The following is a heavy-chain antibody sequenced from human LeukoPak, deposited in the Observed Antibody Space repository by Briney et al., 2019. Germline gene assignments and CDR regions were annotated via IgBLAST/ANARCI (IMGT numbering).Heavy chain of an antibody. Sequence: QPGGSLRLSCAASGFTFSSYWMSWVRQAPGKGLEWVANIKQDGSEKYYVDSVKGRFTISRDNSKDTLYLQMNSLRAADTAVYYCAKDRSRSMVTGVYDYWGQGTLVTVSS. CDR3: AKDRSRSMVTGVYDY. J-gene: IGHJ4*02. D-gene: IGHD3-10*01. CDR1: GFTFSSYW. V-gene: IGHV3-7*03. CDR2: IKQDGSEK.